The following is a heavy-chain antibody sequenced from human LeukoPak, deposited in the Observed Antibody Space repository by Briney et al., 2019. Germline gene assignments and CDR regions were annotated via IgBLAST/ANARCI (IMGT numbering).Heavy chain of an antibody. CDR3: ARLPAYYYDRSRGYFDY. CDR1: GFTVTDIY. V-gene: IGHV3-53*01. J-gene: IGHJ4*02. Sequence: GGSLRLSCAASGFTVTDIYMTWVRQAPGKGLEWVSLFSSGNRAYYADSVKGRFTISRDSSKNTLSLQMNNLRAEDTAVYYCARLPAYYYDRSRGYFDYWGQGILVTVSS. D-gene: IGHD3-22*01. CDR2: FSSGNRA.